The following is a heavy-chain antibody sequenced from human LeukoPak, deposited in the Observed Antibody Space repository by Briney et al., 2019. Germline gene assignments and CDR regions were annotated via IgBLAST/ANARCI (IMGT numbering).Heavy chain of an antibody. CDR3: ATYAMRCTRTTCYPYRALDP. CDR2: IYYNGST. V-gene: IGHV4-59*01. J-gene: IGHJ5*02. Sequence: PSETLSLTCTVSGGSISYYFWTWIRQPPGKGLEWIGYIYYNGSTNYNPSLKSRVTISIDTSKNQFSLKLSSVTAADTAVYYCATYAMRCTRTTCYPYRALDPWGQGTLVTVSS. CDR1: GGSISYYF. D-gene: IGHD2-2*01.